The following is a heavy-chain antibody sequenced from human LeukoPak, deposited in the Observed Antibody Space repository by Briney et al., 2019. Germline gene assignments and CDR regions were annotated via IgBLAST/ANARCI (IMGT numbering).Heavy chain of an antibody. J-gene: IGHJ4*01. D-gene: IGHD1-26*01. Sequence: GGSLRLSCAASGFTLSDYYMSWIRQAPGKGLEWVSYIGGSSSYTNYADSVKGRFTISRDNTENSLYLQMSSLRAEDTAAYYCARDILGTSGHFDYWGHGILVTVSS. CDR3: ARDILGTSGHFDY. V-gene: IGHV3-11*06. CDR2: IGGSSSYT. CDR1: GFTLSDYY.